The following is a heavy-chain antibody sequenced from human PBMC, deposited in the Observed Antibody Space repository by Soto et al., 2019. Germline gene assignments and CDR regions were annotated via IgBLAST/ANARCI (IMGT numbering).Heavy chain of an antibody. CDR3: ARGNHRWLQLWYFDL. CDR1: GGTFSNYP. J-gene: IGHJ2*01. CDR2: IIPIFGTV. D-gene: IGHD5-12*01. V-gene: IGHV1-69*12. Sequence: QVQLVQSGAEVKKPGSSVKVSCKASGGTFSNYPVSWVRQAPGQGLEWMGGIIPIFGTVNYAQKFQGRLTITADESPSTAYMELSSLRSDDTAVYSCARGNHRWLQLWYFDLCGRGTLVTVSS.